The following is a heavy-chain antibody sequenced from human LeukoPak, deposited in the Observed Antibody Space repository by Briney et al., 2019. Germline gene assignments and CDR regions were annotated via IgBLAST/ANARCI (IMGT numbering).Heavy chain of an antibody. J-gene: IGHJ3*02. V-gene: IGHV1-3*01. D-gene: IGHD1-26*01. CDR1: GYTFTSYA. Sequence: ASVKVSCKASGYTFTSYAMHWVRQAPGQRLEWMGWMNAGNGDTKYSQKFQGRVTISRDTSASTAYMELSSLTSEDTAVYYCARDLGGSYFGFDAFDIWGQGTMVTVSS. CDR3: ARDLGGSYFGFDAFDI. CDR2: MNAGNGDT.